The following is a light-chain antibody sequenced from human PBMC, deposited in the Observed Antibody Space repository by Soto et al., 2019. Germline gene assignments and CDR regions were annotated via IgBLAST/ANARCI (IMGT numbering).Light chain of an antibody. CDR1: ENVRTF. J-gene: IGKJ1*01. CDR3: QQHSHWPPWT. V-gene: IGKV3-11*01. CDR2: GAS. Sequence: EVVLTQSPATLSLSPGERATLSCRASENVRTFVDWYQQKPGQAPRLLIYGASNRATGIPARFSGSGSGTDFTLTISDLEPEDFAVYYCQQHSHWPPWTFGRGTKVDIK.